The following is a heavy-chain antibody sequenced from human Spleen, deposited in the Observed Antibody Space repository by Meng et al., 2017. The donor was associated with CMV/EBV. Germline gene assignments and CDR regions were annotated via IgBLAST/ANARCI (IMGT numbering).Heavy chain of an antibody. J-gene: IGHJ4*02. CDR3: ARVPGSRYYFDC. CDR2: ISAYNGNT. V-gene: IGHV1-18*01. D-gene: IGHD2-15*01. CDR1: GYTFSSYG. Sequence: ASVKVSCKASGYTFSSYGISWVRQAPGQGLEWMGWISAYNGNTNYAQNLQGRVTMTTDTSTSTAYMELRSLRSDDTAVYYCARVPGSRYYFDCWGQGTLVTVSS.